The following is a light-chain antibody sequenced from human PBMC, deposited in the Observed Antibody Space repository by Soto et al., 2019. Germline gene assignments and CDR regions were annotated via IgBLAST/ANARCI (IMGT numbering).Light chain of an antibody. CDR3: QQYGSSPRLT. CDR1: QSVSSSY. J-gene: IGKJ4*01. V-gene: IGKV3-20*01. Sequence: EIVLTQSPGTLSLSPGERATLSCRASQSVSSSYLAWYQQKPGQAPRPLIYGASSRATGIPDRFSGSGSGTDFTLTISRLEPEDFAVYYCQQYGSSPRLTFGGRTNVDIK. CDR2: GAS.